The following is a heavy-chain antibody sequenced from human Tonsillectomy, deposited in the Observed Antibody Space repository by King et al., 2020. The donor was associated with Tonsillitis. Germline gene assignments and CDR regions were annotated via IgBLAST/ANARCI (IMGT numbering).Heavy chain of an antibody. V-gene: IGHV4-39*01. J-gene: IGHJ4*02. Sequence: QLQESGPGLVKPSETLSLTCTVSGGSIRSSSDYWGWIRQTPGKGLEWIGSIYYTGSTYYNPSLKRRVTISVDTSENQFSLKLTSVTAADTAVYYCARRGFFESSGYFYFDYWGQGTLDTVSS. D-gene: IGHD3-22*01. CDR3: ARRGFFESSGYFYFDY. CDR2: IYYTGST. CDR1: GGSIRSSSDY.